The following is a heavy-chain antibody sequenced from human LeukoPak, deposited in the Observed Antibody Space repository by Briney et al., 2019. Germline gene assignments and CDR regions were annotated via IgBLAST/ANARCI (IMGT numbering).Heavy chain of an antibody. V-gene: IGHV3-7*01. CDR1: GFTFSSYW. J-gene: IGHJ5*02. D-gene: IGHD6-19*01. Sequence: GGSLRLSCAASGFTFSSYWMSWVRQAPGKGLEWVANIKQDGSEKYYVDSVKGRFTISRDNAKNTLYLQMNSLRAEDTAVYYCASRSMGIAVAGNPSWGQGTLVTVSS. CDR2: IKQDGSEK. CDR3: ASRSMGIAVAGNPS.